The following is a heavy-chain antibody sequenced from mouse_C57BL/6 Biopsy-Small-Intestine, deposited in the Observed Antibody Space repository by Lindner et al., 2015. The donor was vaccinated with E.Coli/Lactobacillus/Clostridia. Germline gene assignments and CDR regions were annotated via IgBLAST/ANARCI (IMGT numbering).Heavy chain of an antibody. CDR1: GFSFTGYY. CDR3: VRDGGYCNNGVCFKWFDP. Sequence: SVKVSCKASGFSFTGYYMHWVRQAPGQGLEWMGWIKVNSGGTHYAQKFQGRVTMTRDTSNSTAYMELSRLRSDDTAVYYCVRDGGYCNNGVCFKWFDPWGQGTRVTVSS. D-gene: IGHD1-3*01. CDR2: IKVNSGGT. V-gene: IGHV1-53*01. J-gene: IGHJ4*01.